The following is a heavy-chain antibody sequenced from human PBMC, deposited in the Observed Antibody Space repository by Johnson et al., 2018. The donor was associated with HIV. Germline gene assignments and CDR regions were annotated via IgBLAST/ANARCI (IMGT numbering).Heavy chain of an antibody. D-gene: IGHD5-12*01. Sequence: QVHLVESGGGVVQPGRSLRLSCAASGFTFSTYAMNWVRQTPGKGLEWVAIISYDGSNKYYADSVKGRFTISRDNSKNTLYLQMNSLRAEDTAVYYSTTIRRDIVAPLVPHDAFYIWGQEAMVTVSS. J-gene: IGHJ3*02. CDR3: TTIRRDIVAPLVPHDAFYI. CDR2: ISYDGSNK. CDR1: GFTFSTYA. V-gene: IGHV3-30*14.